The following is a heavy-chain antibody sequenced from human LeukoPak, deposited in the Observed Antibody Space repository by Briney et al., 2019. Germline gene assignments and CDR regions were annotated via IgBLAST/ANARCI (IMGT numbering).Heavy chain of an antibody. D-gene: IGHD4-17*01. J-gene: IGHJ4*02. CDR3: ARGHYGLDY. Sequence: GGSLRLSCAASGFTFSSYAISWVRQGPGKGLEWVSFIRGGGSSTYYADSVKGRFTISRDNAKNSLYLQMSSLRAEDTAVYYCARGHYGLDYWGQGTLVTVSS. CDR1: GFTFSSYA. CDR2: IRGGGSST. V-gene: IGHV3-23*01.